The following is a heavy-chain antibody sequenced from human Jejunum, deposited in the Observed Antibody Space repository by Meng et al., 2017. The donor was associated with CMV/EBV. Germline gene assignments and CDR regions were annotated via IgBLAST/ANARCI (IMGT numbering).Heavy chain of an antibody. J-gene: IGHJ4*02. CDR3: TRGPISGYGIFAY. V-gene: IGHV3-74*01. D-gene: IGHD3-16*01. CDR2: INSDGSTT. CDR1: GFTFSSHW. Sequence: SGFTFSSHWMHWVRQSPGKGLVWVSRINSDGSTTTYADSVKGRFTISRDNAKNTLYLQMNSLRDEDTAMYFCTRGPISGYGIFAYWGPGTLVTVSS.